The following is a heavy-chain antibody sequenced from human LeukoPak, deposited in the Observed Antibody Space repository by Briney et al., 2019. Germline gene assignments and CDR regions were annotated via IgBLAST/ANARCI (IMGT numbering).Heavy chain of an antibody. CDR1: GGTFSSYA. J-gene: IGHJ4*02. CDR3: ASSYGDYNFDY. D-gene: IGHD4-17*01. V-gene: IGHV1-69*05. Sequence: ASVKVSCKASGGTFSSYAISWVRQAPGQGLEWMGGIIPIFGTANYAQKLQGRVTMTTDTSTSTAYMELRSLRSDDTAVYYCASSYGDYNFDYWGQGTLVTVSS. CDR2: IIPIFGTA.